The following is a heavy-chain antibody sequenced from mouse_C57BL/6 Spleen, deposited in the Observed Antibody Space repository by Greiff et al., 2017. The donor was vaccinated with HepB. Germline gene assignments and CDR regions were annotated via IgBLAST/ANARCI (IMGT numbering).Heavy chain of an antibody. CDR1: GYTFTSYW. CDR3: ARWGTTVFDV. D-gene: IGHD1-1*01. Sequence: QVQLKQPGAELVKPGASVKLSCKASGYTFTSYWMHWVKQRPGQGLEWIGMIHPNSGSTNYNEKFKSKATLTVDKSSSTAYMQLSSLTSEDSAVYYCARWGTTVFDVWGTGTTVTVSS. V-gene: IGHV1-64*01. J-gene: IGHJ1*03. CDR2: IHPNSGST.